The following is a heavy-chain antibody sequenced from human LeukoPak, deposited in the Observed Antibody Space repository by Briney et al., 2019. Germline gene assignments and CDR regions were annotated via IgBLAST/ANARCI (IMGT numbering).Heavy chain of an antibody. D-gene: IGHD5-12*01. CDR1: GYSFTSYW. CDR3: ARLESGYSGYDGTYFDY. J-gene: IGHJ4*02. Sequence: NAGESLKISCKGSGYSFTSYWIGWVRQMSGKGLEWMGIIYPGDSDTRYSPSFQGQVTISADKSISTAYLQWSSLKASDTAMYYCARLESGYSGYDGTYFDYWGQGTLVTVSS. V-gene: IGHV5-51*01. CDR2: IYPGDSDT.